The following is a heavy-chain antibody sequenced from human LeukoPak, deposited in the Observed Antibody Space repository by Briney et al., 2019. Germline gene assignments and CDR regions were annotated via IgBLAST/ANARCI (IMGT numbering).Heavy chain of an antibody. CDR3: ARRGYTSGFHFFDY. J-gene: IGHJ4*02. CDR1: GGSISSYY. D-gene: IGHD6-19*01. Sequence: SETLSLTCTVSGGSISSYYWSWIRQPPGKGLEWIGYIDYSGSTNYNPSLKSRVTISIDTPKNQFSLKVTSVTAADTAVYYWARRGYTSGFHFFDYWGRGTLITVSS. V-gene: IGHV4-59*01. CDR2: IDYSGST.